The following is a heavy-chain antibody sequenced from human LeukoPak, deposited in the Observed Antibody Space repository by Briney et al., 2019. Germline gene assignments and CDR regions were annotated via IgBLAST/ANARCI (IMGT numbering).Heavy chain of an antibody. D-gene: IGHD3-10*01. CDR2: ISSNGGST. J-gene: IGHJ4*02. CDR1: GFTFSSYA. Sequence: GGSLRLSCAASGFTFSSYAMHWVRQAPGKGLEYVSTISSNGGSTYYANSVKGRFTISRDNSKNTLYLQMGSLRAEDMAVYYCAKSSGDYRGQGTLVTASS. CDR3: AKSSGDY. V-gene: IGHV3-64*01.